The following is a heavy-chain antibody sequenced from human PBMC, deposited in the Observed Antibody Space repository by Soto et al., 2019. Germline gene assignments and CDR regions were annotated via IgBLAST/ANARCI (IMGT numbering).Heavy chain of an antibody. Sequence: GGSLRLSCAASGFTFDDYAMYWVRQVPGKGLEWVSGISWNSGRIGYADFVKGRFTISRDNAKNSLYLQMNSLRPEDTALYYCTKARLWGGDGYNSYYYNAMDVWGQGTTVTVSS. CDR3: TKARLWGGDGYNSYYYNAMDV. J-gene: IGHJ6*02. D-gene: IGHD3-16*01. CDR1: GFTFDDYA. V-gene: IGHV3-9*01. CDR2: ISWNSGRI.